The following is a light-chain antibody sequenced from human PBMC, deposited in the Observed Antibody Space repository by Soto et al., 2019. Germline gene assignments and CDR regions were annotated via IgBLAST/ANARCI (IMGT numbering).Light chain of an antibody. J-gene: IGKJ3*01. V-gene: IGKV3-11*01. CDR2: NAS. CDR3: QQRSNWPLT. Sequence: LTQSPSTLSLSPGDRATLTCRASQSVSSCLAWYQQKPGQAPRLLIYNASSIDTGIPSRFSGSGSGTDFTLTISSLEPEDFAVYYCQQRSNWPLTFGPGTKVDIK. CDR1: QSVSSC.